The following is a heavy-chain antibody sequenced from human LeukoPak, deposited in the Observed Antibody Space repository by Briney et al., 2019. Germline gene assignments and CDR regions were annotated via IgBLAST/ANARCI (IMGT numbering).Heavy chain of an antibody. CDR2: IIPIFGTA. J-gene: IGHJ4*02. CDR1: GGTFSSYA. CDR3: ARSVYDSSGYYPFDY. V-gene: IGHV1-69*13. D-gene: IGHD3-22*01. Sequence: GASVKVSCKASGGTFSSYAISWVRQAPGQGLEWMGGIIPIFGTANYAQKFQGRVTIIADESTSTAYMELSSLRSEDTAVYYCARSVYDSSGYYPFDYWGQGTLVTVSS.